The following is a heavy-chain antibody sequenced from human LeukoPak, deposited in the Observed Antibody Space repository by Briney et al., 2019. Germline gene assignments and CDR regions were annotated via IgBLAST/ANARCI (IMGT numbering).Heavy chain of an antibody. Sequence: ASVTVSCTVSGYTLTELSMHWVRQAPGKGLEWMGGFDPEDGETIYAQKFQGRVTMTEDTSTSTAYMELRSLRSDDTAVYYCARDPYNPYYDFWSGYGAAYYYYGMDVWGQGTTVTVSS. CDR1: GYTLTELS. V-gene: IGHV1-24*01. J-gene: IGHJ6*02. D-gene: IGHD3-3*01. CDR2: FDPEDGET. CDR3: ARDPYNPYYDFWSGYGAAYYYYGMDV.